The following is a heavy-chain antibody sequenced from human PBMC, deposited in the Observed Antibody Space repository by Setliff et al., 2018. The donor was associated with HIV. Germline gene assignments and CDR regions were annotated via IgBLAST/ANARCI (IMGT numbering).Heavy chain of an antibody. D-gene: IGHD1-20*01. CDR2: IHSGGST. J-gene: IGHJ6*02. Sequence: PSETLSLSCAASGFTVSNDYMSWVRQAPGRGLEWVSVIHSGGSTYYADSVKGRFIISRDNSKNTLYLQMNSLRAEDTAVYYCARDPGRYNGMDVWGQGTTVTVSS. V-gene: IGHV3-66*01. CDR3: ARDPGRYNGMDV. CDR1: GFTVSNDY.